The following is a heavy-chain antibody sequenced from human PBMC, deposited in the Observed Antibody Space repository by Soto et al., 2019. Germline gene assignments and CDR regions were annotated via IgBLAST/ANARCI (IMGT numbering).Heavy chain of an antibody. CDR3: ARDETGDSYYYYYGIDV. J-gene: IGHJ6*02. CDR1: GGTFKNFN. Sequence: QVQLVQSGAEVKKPGSSVKVSCKASGGTFKNFNFNWVRQAPGQGLEWMGGIIPMFGTADYAQRFQGRVTITADDSTSTAYMELSSLRSEDTAVYYCARDETGDSYYYYYGIDVWGQGTTVTVSS. V-gene: IGHV1-69*01. D-gene: IGHD7-27*01. CDR2: IIPMFGTA.